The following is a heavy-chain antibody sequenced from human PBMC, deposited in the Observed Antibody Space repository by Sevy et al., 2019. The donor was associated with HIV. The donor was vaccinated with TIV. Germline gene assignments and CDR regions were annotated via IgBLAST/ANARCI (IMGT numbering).Heavy chain of an antibody. CDR1: GYTLTELS. D-gene: IGHD3-3*01. CDR2: IDPEDGET. J-gene: IGHJ4*02. Sequence: ASVKVSCKVSGYTLTELSMHWVRQAPGKGLEWMGGIDPEDGETIYAQKFQGRVTMTEDTSTDTAYMELSSLRSGDTAVYYCATRMDDFWSGYHDYWGQGTLVTVSS. V-gene: IGHV1-24*01. CDR3: ATRMDDFWSGYHDY.